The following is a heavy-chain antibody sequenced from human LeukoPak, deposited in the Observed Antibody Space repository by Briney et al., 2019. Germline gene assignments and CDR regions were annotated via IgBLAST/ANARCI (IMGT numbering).Heavy chain of an antibody. D-gene: IGHD3-10*01. CDR2: IYHSGST. Sequence: SETLSLTCAVSGGSISSGGYSWSWIRQPPGKGLEWIGYIYHSGSTYYNPSLKSRVTISVDRSKNQFSLKLSSVTAADTAVYYCARVIIWFGEADENWFDPWGQGTLVTVSS. V-gene: IGHV4-30-2*01. CDR3: ARVIIWFGEADENWFDP. J-gene: IGHJ5*02. CDR1: GGSISSGGYS.